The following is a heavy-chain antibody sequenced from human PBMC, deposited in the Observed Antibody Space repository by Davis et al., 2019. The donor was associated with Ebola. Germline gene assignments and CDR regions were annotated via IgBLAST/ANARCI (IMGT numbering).Heavy chain of an antibody. Sequence: GESLKISCAASGFTFNKYAMSWLRQVPGKGLEWVSVVSGRATTIYYADSVKGRFTISRDNSKNTLYLQMNSLRAEDTAVYYCASESGSYFANYFDYWGQGTLVTVSS. D-gene: IGHD1-26*01. CDR2: VSGRATTI. V-gene: IGHV3-23*01. CDR3: ASESGSYFANYFDY. CDR1: GFTFNKYA. J-gene: IGHJ4*02.